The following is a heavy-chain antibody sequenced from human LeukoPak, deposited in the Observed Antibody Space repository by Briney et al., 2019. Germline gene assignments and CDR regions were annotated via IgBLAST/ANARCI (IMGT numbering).Heavy chain of an antibody. CDR1: GGSFSGYH. CDR2: INDRGRT. D-gene: IGHD4-17*01. CDR3: ARDPTTVITLPYYFDF. V-gene: IGHV4-34*01. J-gene: IGHJ4*02. Sequence: SETLSLTCAVHGGSFSGYHWNWIGQSPGKGLEWIGEINDRGRTNYNPSLKSRVTLSVDTSNKQFSLKLSAVTAADTAVYYCARDPTTVITLPYYFDFWGQGTLVTVSS.